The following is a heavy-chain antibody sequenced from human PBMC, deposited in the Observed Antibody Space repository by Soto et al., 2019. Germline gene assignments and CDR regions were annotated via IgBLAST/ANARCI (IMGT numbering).Heavy chain of an antibody. D-gene: IGHD3-22*01. Sequence: SETLSLTCTVSGGSVASDYWSWLRQPPGRGLEWIAYAHHSGSTNSNPSLQSRVTASVDTSKNQLSLKLRSMTAADTAIYYCARGFYDSRGYSNPFDPWGQGILVTVSS. J-gene: IGHJ5*02. CDR2: AHHSGST. CDR3: ARGFYDSRGYSNPFDP. CDR1: GGSVASDY. V-gene: IGHV4-59*02.